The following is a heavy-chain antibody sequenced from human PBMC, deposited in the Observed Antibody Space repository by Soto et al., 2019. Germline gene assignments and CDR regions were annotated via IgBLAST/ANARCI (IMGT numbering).Heavy chain of an antibody. Sequence: SVKVSCKASGGTFSSYAISWVRQAPGQGLEWMGGIIPIFGTANYAQKFQGRVTITADESTSTAYMELSSLRSEDTAVYYCARASDCSGGSCYSGIYYYYYYGMDVWGQGTTVTVSS. CDR3: ARASDCSGGSCYSGIYYYYYYGMDV. V-gene: IGHV1-69*13. CDR2: IIPIFGTA. CDR1: GGTFSSYA. J-gene: IGHJ6*02. D-gene: IGHD2-15*01.